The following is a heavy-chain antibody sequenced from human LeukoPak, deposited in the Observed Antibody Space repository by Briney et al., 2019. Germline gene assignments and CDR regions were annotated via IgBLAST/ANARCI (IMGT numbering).Heavy chain of an antibody. CDR2: IYYSGST. J-gene: IGHJ6*02. D-gene: IGHD2-2*01. V-gene: IGHV4-31*03. CDR3: ARGVYQLLSRYYYYGMDV. Sequence: PSETLSLTCTVSGGSISSGGYYRSWIRQHPGKGLEWIGYIYYSGSTYYNPSLKSRVTISVDTSKNQFALKLSSVTAADTAVYYCARGVYQLLSRYYYYGMDVWGQGTTVTVSS. CDR1: GGSISSGGYY.